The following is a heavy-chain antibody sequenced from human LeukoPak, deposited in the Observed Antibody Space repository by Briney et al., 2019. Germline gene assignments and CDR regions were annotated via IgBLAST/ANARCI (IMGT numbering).Heavy chain of an antibody. D-gene: IGHD1-14*01. CDR1: GFTLSSYW. V-gene: IGHV3-7*04. Sequence: RAGRSLRLSCAASGFTLSSYWMTWVRQAPGKGLEWGANLKEDGSERYYVDSVKGRFTISRDNAKNSLYLQMNSLRAEDTAVYYCARDRNRYFDYWGQGTLLTVSS. CDR3: ARDRNRYFDY. J-gene: IGHJ4*02. CDR2: LKEDGSER.